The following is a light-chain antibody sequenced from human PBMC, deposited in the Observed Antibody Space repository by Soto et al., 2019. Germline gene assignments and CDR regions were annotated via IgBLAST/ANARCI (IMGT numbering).Light chain of an antibody. CDR1: SSDVGGYNY. CDR2: EVS. V-gene: IGLV2-8*01. Sequence: ALTQPPSASGSPGQSVTISCTGTSSDVGGYNYVSWYQQHPGKAPKLMIYEVSERPSGVPDRFSGSKSGNTASLTVSGLQAEDEADYYCSSYAGSNNYVFGTGTSHRP. CDR3: SSYAGSNNYV. J-gene: IGLJ1*01.